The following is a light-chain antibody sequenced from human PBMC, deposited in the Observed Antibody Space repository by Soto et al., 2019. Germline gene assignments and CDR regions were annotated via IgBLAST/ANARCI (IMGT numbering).Light chain of an antibody. Sequence: DIQMTQSPSTLSASVGDRVTITCRASQSINSWLAWYQQKPGKAPRLLIYRASSLEGGVPSRFSGSGSGAEFTLTISSLQPDDFATYYCQHYDSYSGTFGPGTKGDIK. V-gene: IGKV1-5*03. J-gene: IGKJ3*01. CDR3: QHYDSYSGT. CDR2: RAS. CDR1: QSINSW.